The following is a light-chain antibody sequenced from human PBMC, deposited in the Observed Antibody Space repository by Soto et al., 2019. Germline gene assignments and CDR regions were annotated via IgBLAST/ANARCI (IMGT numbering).Light chain of an antibody. CDR1: SSDIGGSNY. J-gene: IGLJ2*01. Sequence: QSALTQPASVSGSPGQSITISCTGASSDIGGSNYVSWYQQHPGKAPKLMLYDVNNRPSGVSNRFSGSKSGNPASLTISGLQAEDEADYYCSSFTSTSTLFGGGTKLTVL. V-gene: IGLV2-14*03. CDR3: SSFTSTSTL. CDR2: DVN.